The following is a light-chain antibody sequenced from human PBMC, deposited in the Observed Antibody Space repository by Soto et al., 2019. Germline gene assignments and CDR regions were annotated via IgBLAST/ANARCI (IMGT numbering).Light chain of an antibody. V-gene: IGLV2-14*02. CDR1: SSDIGGYIL. CDR3: SSYTSSSTPVV. Sequence: QSVLTQPASVSGSPGQSITISCTGTSSDIGGYILVSWYQQEPGKAPKLMIYEVSNRPSGVSNRFSGSKSGNTASLTISGLQAEDEADYYCSSYTSSSTPVVFGGGTKLTVL. CDR2: EVS. J-gene: IGLJ2*01.